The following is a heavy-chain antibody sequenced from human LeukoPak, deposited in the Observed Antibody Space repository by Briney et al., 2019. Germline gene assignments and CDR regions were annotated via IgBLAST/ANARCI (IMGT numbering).Heavy chain of an antibody. V-gene: IGHV1-2*02. CDR1: GYTFTGYY. Sequence: ASVKVSCKASGYTFTGYYMHWVRQAPGQGLEWMGWINPNSGGTNYAQKFQGRVTMTRDTSISTAYMELSRLSSDDTAVYYCARDKLFTAVANRGGIYYYYYYMDVWGKGTTVTVSS. CDR2: INPNSGGT. J-gene: IGHJ6*03. D-gene: IGHD6-19*01. CDR3: ARDKLFTAVANRGGIYYYYYYMDV.